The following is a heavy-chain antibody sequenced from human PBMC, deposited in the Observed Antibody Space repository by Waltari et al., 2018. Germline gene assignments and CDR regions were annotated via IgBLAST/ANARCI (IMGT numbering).Heavy chain of an antibody. Sequence: QVQLQESGPGLVKPSETLSLTCTVSGGSISSYYWSWIRQPPGKGLEWIGYIYYSGNTNYNPSLKSRVTISVDTSKNQFSLKLSSVTAADTAVYYCARSNWGWGYFDLWGRGTLVTVSS. CDR1: GGSISSYY. D-gene: IGHD7-27*01. CDR3: ARSNWGWGYFDL. J-gene: IGHJ2*01. CDR2: IYYSGNT. V-gene: IGHV4-59*01.